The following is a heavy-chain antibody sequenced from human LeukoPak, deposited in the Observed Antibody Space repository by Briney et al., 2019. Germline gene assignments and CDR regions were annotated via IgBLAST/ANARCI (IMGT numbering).Heavy chain of an antibody. V-gene: IGHV3-74*01. CDR3: ATVSEY. J-gene: IGHJ4*02. CDR1: GFTFNYFW. CDR2: INNDGSAT. Sequence: GGSLRLSCAASGFTFNYFWMHWVGQVPGKGGVWVSGINNDGSATYYADSVKARFTISRHNAKNTVYLQMNGLRAEDTTVYYCATVSEYWGQGTLVTVSS.